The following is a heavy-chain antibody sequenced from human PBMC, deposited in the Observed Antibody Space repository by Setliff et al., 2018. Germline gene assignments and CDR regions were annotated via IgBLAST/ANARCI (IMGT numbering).Heavy chain of an antibody. J-gene: IGHJ4*02. CDR1: GFTFSNYF. CDR3: ARRAYGSGGYFDH. D-gene: IGHD3-10*01. CDR2: IKEDGSEK. V-gene: IGHV3-7*01. Sequence: GGSLRLSCAASGFTFSNYFMSWVRQAPGKGLEWVANIKEDGSEKNYVDSVKGRFTISRDNAKNSLYLQMSSLRAGDTAVYYCARRAYGSGGYFDHWGQGTLVTVSS.